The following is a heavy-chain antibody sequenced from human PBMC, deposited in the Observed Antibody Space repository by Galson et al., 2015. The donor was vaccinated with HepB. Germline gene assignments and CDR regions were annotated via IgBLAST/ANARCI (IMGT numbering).Heavy chain of an antibody. V-gene: IGHV1-69*13. Sequence: SVKVSCKASGGTFSSYAISWVRQAPGQGLEWMGGIIPIFGTANYAQKFQGRVTITADESTSTAYMELSSLRSEDTAVYYCARRGGSYYVSSWFDPWGQGTLVTVSS. D-gene: IGHD1-26*01. J-gene: IGHJ5*02. CDR1: GGTFSSYA. CDR3: ARRGGSYYVSSWFDP. CDR2: IIPIFGTA.